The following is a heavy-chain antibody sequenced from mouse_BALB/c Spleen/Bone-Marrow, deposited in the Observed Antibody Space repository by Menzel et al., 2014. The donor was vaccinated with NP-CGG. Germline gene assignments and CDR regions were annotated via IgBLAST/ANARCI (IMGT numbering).Heavy chain of an antibody. J-gene: IGHJ3*01. CDR1: GYTFTEYT. CDR3: ARSYGYERSWFAY. CDR2: INPNNGGT. D-gene: IGHD2-2*01. V-gene: IGHV1-18*01. Sequence: EVQLQQSGPELVKPGASVKISCKPSGYTFTEYTMHWVKQSHGKSLEGIGGINPNNGGTSYNQKFKGKATLTVDKSSSTAYMELRSLTSEDSAVYYCARSYGYERSWFAYWGQGTLVTVSA.